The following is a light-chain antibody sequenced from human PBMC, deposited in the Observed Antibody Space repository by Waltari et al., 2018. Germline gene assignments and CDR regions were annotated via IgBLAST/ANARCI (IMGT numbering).Light chain of an antibody. CDR3: GTWDSSLSGAV. CDR2: ENS. Sequence: QSVLTQPPSVSAAPGQRVTISCSGGSSNIGNNYVSWYRQFPGTAPNLLIYENSKRPSGIPGRFSGSKSGTSATLDITGLQAGDEADYYCGTWDSSLSGAVFGGGTHLTVL. J-gene: IGLJ7*01. CDR1: SSNIGNNY. V-gene: IGLV1-51*02.